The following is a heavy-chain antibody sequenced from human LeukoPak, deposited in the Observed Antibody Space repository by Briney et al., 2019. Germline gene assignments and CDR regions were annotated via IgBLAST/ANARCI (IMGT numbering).Heavy chain of an antibody. CDR1: GYSFSSYW. V-gene: IGHV1-69*01. J-gene: IGHJ6*03. D-gene: IGHD2-2*01. Sequence: KISCKGSGYSFSSYWIGWVRQMPGKGLEWMGIIPIFGTANYAQKFQGRVTITADESTSTAYMELSSLRSEDTAVYYCARVVRYCSSTSCHPRDYYYYMDVWGKGTTVTVSS. CDR3: ARVVRYCSSTSCHPRDYYYYMDV. CDR2: IIPIFGTA.